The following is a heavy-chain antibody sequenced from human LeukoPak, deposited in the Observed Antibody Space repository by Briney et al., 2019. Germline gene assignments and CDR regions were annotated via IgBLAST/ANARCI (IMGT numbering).Heavy chain of an antibody. CDR1: GFTFNKYA. CDR3: TKTTTGYSSGQYPGWPADH. D-gene: IGHD3-22*01. V-gene: IGHV3-23*01. Sequence: GGSLRLSCTASGFTFNKYAMYWVRQAPRKGLEWVAGTFGSGGSAHYADSVKGRFTISRDNSKNTVYLQMDSLRGEDTAVYYCTKTTTGYSSGQYPGWPADHWGQGALVTVSS. CDR2: TFGSGGSA. J-gene: IGHJ4*02.